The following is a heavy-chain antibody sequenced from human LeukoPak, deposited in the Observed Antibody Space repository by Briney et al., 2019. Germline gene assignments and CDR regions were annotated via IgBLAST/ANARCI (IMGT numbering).Heavy chain of an antibody. CDR3: ARSIGLTGGGVDV. J-gene: IGHJ6*02. CDR1: GFTFSDYN. D-gene: IGHD3-9*01. CDR2: ITNGGSTI. Sequence: GGSLRLSCAASGFTFSDYNMNWVRQAPGKGLEWVSYITNGGSTIHHADSVKGRFTISSDNAKKTLYLQMNSLRAEDTAVYYCARSIGLTGGGVDVWGQGTTVTVSS. V-gene: IGHV3-11*01.